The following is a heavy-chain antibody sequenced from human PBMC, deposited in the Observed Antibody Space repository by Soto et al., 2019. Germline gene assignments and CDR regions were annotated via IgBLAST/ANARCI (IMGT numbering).Heavy chain of an antibody. CDR2: FYYSGST. J-gene: IGHJ2*01. CDR3: ARPGTPMARDWYFDL. Sequence: QLQLQESGPGLVKPSETLSLTCNVSGGSIRSSGYYWGWIRQPPGKGLEWIGCFYYSGSTYYNPSLKSRVTISVDTSKNQFSLKLSSVTAADTAVYYCARPGTPMARDWYFDLWGRGTLVTVSS. D-gene: IGHD5-12*01. V-gene: IGHV4-39*01. CDR1: GGSIRSSGYY.